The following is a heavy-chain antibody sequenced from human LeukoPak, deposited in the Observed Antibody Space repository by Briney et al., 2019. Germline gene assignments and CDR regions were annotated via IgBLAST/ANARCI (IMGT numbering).Heavy chain of an antibody. V-gene: IGHV4-34*01. CDR2: INHSGST. J-gene: IGHJ4*02. CDR1: GGSFSGYY. D-gene: IGHD3-10*01. Sequence: SETLSLTCAVYGGSFSGYYWSWIRQPPGKGLEWIGEINHSGSTNYNPSLKSRVTISVDTSKNQFSLKLSSVTAADTAVYYCARRAAITMVRGVITKPFDYWGQGTLVTVSS. CDR3: ARRAAITMVRGVITKPFDY.